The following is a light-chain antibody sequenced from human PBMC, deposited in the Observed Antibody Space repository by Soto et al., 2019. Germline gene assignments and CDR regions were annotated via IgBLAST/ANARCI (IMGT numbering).Light chain of an antibody. J-gene: IGKJ1*01. CDR3: QQSYSAPQT. Sequence: DMRGTQFPSCVSASVEDRLTITCRASQSIRTYLNWYQQKPGKAPTLLIYAASILQSGVPSRFSGSGSGTDFTLTISSLPPEDFATYHCQQSYSAPQTFGQGTKVDIK. V-gene: IGKV1-39*01. CDR2: AAS. CDR1: QSIRTY.